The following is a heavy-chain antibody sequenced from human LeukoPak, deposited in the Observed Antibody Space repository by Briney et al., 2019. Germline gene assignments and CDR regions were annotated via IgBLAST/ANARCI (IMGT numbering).Heavy chain of an antibody. J-gene: IGHJ6*02. CDR2: ISYDGSKK. D-gene: IGHD5-18*01. CDR3: AREAEDGGYNYGRGYYYYYTMDV. Sequence: QAGGSLRLSCAASGFTFSAYAMHWVRQAPDKGLEWVAVISYDGSKKFYGGSVKGRFTISRDNSKNTLYLQMNSLRAEDTAVYYCAREAEDGGYNYGRGYYYYYTMDVWGQGTTVTVSS. CDR1: GFTFSAYA. V-gene: IGHV3-30-3*01.